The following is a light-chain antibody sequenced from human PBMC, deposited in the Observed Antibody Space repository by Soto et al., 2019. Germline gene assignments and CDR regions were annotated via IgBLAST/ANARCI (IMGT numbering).Light chain of an antibody. CDR3: QQRSNWPPMYT. Sequence: EIVLTQSPATLSLSPGERATLSCRASQSVSSYLAWYQQKPGQAPTLLIYDASNRATGVPARFSGSGSGTDFTLTISSLEPEDFAVYYCQQRSNWPPMYTFGQGTKVDIK. V-gene: IGKV3-11*01. CDR1: QSVSSY. CDR2: DAS. J-gene: IGKJ2*01.